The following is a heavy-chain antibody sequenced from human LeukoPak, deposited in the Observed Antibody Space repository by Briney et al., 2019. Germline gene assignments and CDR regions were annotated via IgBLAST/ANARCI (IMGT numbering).Heavy chain of an antibody. CDR1: GFTFSNYW. D-gene: IGHD3-16*02. CDR2: IKQDGSER. Sequence: PGGSLRLSCAASGFTFSNYWVSWFRQAPGQGLEWVASIKQDGSERYYVDSVKGRFTISRDNAKNSLFLQLSSLRVEDTAVYYCARGSMHIYHLHTDYWGQGTLVTVSS. CDR3: ARGSMHIYHLHTDY. J-gene: IGHJ4*02. V-gene: IGHV3-7*01.